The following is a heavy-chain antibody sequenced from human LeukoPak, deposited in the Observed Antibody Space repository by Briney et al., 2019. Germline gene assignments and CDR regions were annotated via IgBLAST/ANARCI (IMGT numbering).Heavy chain of an antibody. J-gene: IGHJ5*02. D-gene: IGHD3-9*01. CDR3: ARGGPVPLVIPA. CDR1: GYTFSDYY. Sequence: GGSLRLSCAASGYTFSDYYMSWIRQAPGKGLEWVSYISSSGSTIYYADSVKGRFTISRDNSKNTLYLQMNSLRAEDTAVYYCARGGPVPLVIPAWGRGTLVTVSS. CDR2: ISSSGSTI. V-gene: IGHV3-11*04.